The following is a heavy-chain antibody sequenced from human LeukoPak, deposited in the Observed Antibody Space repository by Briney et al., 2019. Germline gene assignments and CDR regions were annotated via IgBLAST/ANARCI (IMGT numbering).Heavy chain of an antibody. V-gene: IGHV4-34*01. CDR3: ARHFRYDSSGYLFDY. CDR1: GGSFSGYY. D-gene: IGHD3-22*01. J-gene: IGHJ4*02. Sequence: SETLSLTCAVYGGSFSGYYWSWIRQPPGKGLEWIGEINHSGSTNYNPSLKSRVTISVDTSKNQFSLKLSSVTAADTAVYYCARHFRYDSSGYLFDYWGQGTLVTVSS. CDR2: INHSGST.